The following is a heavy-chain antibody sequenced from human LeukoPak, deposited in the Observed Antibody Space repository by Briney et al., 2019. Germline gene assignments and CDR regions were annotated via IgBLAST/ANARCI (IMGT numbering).Heavy chain of an antibody. Sequence: SETLSLTCTVSGASITSTNYYWDWFRQPPGKGLEWIGSISYSGSTFYKPSLKSRVTISTDTSKNQFSLRLSSVTAADTAVYYCARGRSSSWYLAEGFDPWGQGTLVTVSS. J-gene: IGHJ5*02. CDR3: ARGRSSSWYLAEGFDP. D-gene: IGHD6-13*01. CDR1: GASITSTNYY. V-gene: IGHV4-39*07. CDR2: ISYSGST.